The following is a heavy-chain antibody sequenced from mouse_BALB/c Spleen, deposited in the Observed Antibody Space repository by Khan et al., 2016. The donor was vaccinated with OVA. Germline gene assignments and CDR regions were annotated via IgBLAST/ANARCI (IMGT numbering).Heavy chain of an antibody. Sequence: QVQLQQSGPGLVEPSQRLSITCTVSGYSLTSYGVHWVRQRPGKGLEWMGDIRTSGSTNYNKAIMSRLRRSNENSQSKVFLKQKSLKTDDTAMYFCARYYSNYWCYFDVWGAGTTVTVSA. CDR3: ARYYSNYWCYFDV. CDR2: IRTSGST. J-gene: IGHJ1*01. CDR1: GYSLTSYG. D-gene: IGHD2-5*01. V-gene: IGHV2-9*02.